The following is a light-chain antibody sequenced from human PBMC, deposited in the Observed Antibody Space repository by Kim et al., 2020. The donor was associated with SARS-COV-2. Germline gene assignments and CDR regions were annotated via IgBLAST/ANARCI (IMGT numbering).Light chain of an antibody. J-gene: IGLJ2*01. Sequence: QSVLTQPPSVSAAPGQRVTISCSGSSSNIGNNYVSWYQQLPGAAPRLLIYVNTKRPSGIPDRFSGSKSGTSATLDITGLQTGDEAHYYCATWDDTLSGGLFGGVTKLTVL. CDR1: SSNIGNNY. V-gene: IGLV1-51*01. CDR2: VNT. CDR3: ATWDDTLSGGL.